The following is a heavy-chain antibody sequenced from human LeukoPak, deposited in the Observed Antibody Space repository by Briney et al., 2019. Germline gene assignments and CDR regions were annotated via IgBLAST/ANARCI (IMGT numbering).Heavy chain of an antibody. J-gene: IGHJ4*02. CDR2: IYTSGST. D-gene: IGHD3-3*01. Sequence: SQTLSLTCTVSGGSISSGSYYWSWLRQPAGKGLEWIGRIYTSGSTNYNPSLKSRVTISVDTSKNQFSLKLSSVTAADTAVYYCARVNTIFGVADYWGQGTLVTVSS. CDR3: ARVNTIFGVADY. CDR1: GGSISSGSYY. V-gene: IGHV4-61*02.